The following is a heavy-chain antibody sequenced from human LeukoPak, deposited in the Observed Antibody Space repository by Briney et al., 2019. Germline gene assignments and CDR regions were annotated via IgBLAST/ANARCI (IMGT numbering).Heavy chain of an antibody. CDR3: ARGDSSSSL. Sequence: NSSETLSLTCTVSGGSISSGDYYWSWIRQHPGKGLEWIGYIYYSGSTYYNPSLKSRVTIAVDTSKNQLSLKLSSVTAADTAVYYCARGDSSSSLWGQGTLVTVSS. V-gene: IGHV4-31*03. CDR2: IYYSGST. D-gene: IGHD6-6*01. J-gene: IGHJ4*02. CDR1: GGSISSGDYY.